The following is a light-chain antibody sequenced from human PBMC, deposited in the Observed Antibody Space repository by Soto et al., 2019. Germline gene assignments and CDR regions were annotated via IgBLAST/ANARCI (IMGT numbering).Light chain of an antibody. CDR3: CSFGDSDTVL. CDR2: DVN. Sequence: QSALTQPRSVSGSPGQSVTISCTGTSSDVGSYKYVSWYQHHPGKPPKLMIFDVNKRPSGVPDRFSGSNSGNAASLTISGLPPEDEADYFCCSFGDSDTVLFGGGTKLTVL. CDR1: SSDVGSYKY. J-gene: IGLJ3*02. V-gene: IGLV2-11*01.